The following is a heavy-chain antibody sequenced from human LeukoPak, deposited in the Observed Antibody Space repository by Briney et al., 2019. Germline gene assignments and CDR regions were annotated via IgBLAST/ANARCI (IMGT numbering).Heavy chain of an antibody. D-gene: IGHD3-22*01. CDR1: GGSFSGYY. CDR2: INHSGST. CDR3: ARASQSHNYYDSSGYSPEYFQH. J-gene: IGHJ1*01. Sequence: SETLSLTCAVYGGSFSGYYWSWIRQPPGKGLEWIGEINHSGSTNYNPSLKSRVTISVDTSKNQFSLKLSSVTAADTAVYYCARASQSHNYYDSSGYSPEYFQHWGQGTLVTVSS. V-gene: IGHV4-34*01.